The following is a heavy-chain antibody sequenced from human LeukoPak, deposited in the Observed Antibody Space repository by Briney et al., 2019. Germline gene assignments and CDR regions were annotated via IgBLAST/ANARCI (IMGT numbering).Heavy chain of an antibody. V-gene: IGHV3-23*01. Sequence: GGSLRLSCAASGFTFSSYAMSWVRQAPGKGLEWVSAISGSGGSTYYADSVKGRFTISRDNSKNTLYLQMNSLRAEDTAVYYCARYAVTTSTAYYYYMDVWGKGTTVTVSS. CDR2: ISGSGGST. D-gene: IGHD4-11*01. J-gene: IGHJ6*03. CDR3: ARYAVTTSTAYYYYMDV. CDR1: GFTFSSYA.